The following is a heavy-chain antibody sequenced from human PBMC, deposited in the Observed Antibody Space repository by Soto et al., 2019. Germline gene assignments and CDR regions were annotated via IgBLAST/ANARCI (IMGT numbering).Heavy chain of an antibody. CDR3: SRSQGSSTSLEIYYSYYYGMDV. Sequence: QVQLVQSGAEVKKPGSSVKVSCKASGGTFSSYAISWVRQAPGQGLEWMGGIIPISGTANYAQKFQGRVTITADESTSTAYMELSSLSSEDTAVYYWSRSQGSSTSLEIYYSYYYGMDVWGQGTTVTVSS. V-gene: IGHV1-69*01. CDR1: GGTFSSYA. J-gene: IGHJ6*02. CDR2: IIPISGTA. D-gene: IGHD2-2*01.